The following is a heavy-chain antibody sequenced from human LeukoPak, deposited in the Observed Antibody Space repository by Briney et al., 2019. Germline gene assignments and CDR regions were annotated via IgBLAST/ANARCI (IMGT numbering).Heavy chain of an antibody. CDR2: IYPGDSDT. J-gene: IGHJ4*02. CDR3: ARLSVMITFGGVIVTPHFDY. V-gene: IGHV5-51*01. CDR1: GYSFTSYW. D-gene: IGHD3-16*02. Sequence: GESLQISCKGSGYSFTSYWIGWVRQMPGKGLEWMGIIYPGDSDTRYSPSFQGQVTISADKSISTAYLQWSSLKASDTAMFYCARLSVMITFGGVIVTPHFDYWGQGTLVTVSS.